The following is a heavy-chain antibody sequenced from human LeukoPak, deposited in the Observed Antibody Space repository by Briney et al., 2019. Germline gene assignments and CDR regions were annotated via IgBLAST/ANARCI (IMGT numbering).Heavy chain of an antibody. V-gene: IGHV1-69*13. J-gene: IGHJ6*03. Sequence: SVKVSXKASGGTFSSYAISWVRQAPGQGLEWIGGIIPIFGKANNAQKFQGRVTITADESTSTAYMELSSLRSEDTAVYYCARMTYYYDSSGYYSPYYYYMDVWGKGTTVTVSS. D-gene: IGHD3-22*01. CDR2: IIPIFGKA. CDR3: ARMTYYYDSSGYYSPYYYYMDV. CDR1: GGTFSSYA.